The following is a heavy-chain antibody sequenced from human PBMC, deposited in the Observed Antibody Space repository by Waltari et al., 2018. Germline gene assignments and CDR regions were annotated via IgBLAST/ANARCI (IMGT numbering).Heavy chain of an antibody. CDR3: ARVLGGYYYYMDV. CDR2: IYYSGST. D-gene: IGHD2-15*01. Sequence: QVQLQESGPGLVKPSETLSLTCTVSGGSISSYYWSWIRQPPGKGLEWIGYIYYSGSTNYNPSLKSRVTISVDTSKNQFSLKLSSVTAADTAVYYCARVLGGYYYYMDVWGKGTTVTVSS. J-gene: IGHJ6*03. CDR1: GGSISSYY. V-gene: IGHV4-59*01.